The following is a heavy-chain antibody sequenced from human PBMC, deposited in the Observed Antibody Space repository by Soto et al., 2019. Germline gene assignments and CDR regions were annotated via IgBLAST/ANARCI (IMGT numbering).Heavy chain of an antibody. CDR1: GYTLTELS. V-gene: IGHV1-24*01. D-gene: IGHD2-2*01. J-gene: IGHJ4*02. Sequence: ASVKVSCKVSGYTLTELSMHWVRQAPGKGLEWMGGFDPEDGETIYAQKFQGRVTMTEDTSTDTTYMELSSLRSEDTAVYYCATLGGYCSSTSCPEKPDYWGRGTLVTVSS. CDR3: ATLGGYCSSTSCPEKPDY. CDR2: FDPEDGET.